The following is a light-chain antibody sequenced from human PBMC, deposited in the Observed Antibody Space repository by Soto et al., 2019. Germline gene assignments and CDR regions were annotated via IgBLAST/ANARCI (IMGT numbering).Light chain of an antibody. CDR3: SSYTTSSYTVYV. V-gene: IGLV2-14*01. CDR1: SSDIGGYNS. Sequence: QSALTQPASVSGSPGQSITISCTGTSSDIGGYNSVSWYQQHPGKAPKLVIYAVSNRPSGVSSRFSGSKSGNTASLTMSGLQAEDEATYYCSSYTTSSYTVYVFGTGTKVTVL. CDR2: AVS. J-gene: IGLJ1*01.